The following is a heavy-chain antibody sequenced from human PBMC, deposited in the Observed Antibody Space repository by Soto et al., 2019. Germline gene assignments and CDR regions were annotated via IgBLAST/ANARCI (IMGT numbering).Heavy chain of an antibody. Sequence: QVQLVESGGGVVQPGRSLRLSCAASGFTFNSFGMHWVRQAPGKGLEWVAVISYDGNNKYYADSVKGRFTISRDNSKKTLYVQMNSLRAEDTAVYYCAKSWGVGVNHHYYGMDVWGQGTTVTVSS. CDR2: ISYDGNNK. J-gene: IGHJ6*02. CDR3: AKSWGVGVNHHYYGMDV. D-gene: IGHD1-26*01. V-gene: IGHV3-30*18. CDR1: GFTFNSFG.